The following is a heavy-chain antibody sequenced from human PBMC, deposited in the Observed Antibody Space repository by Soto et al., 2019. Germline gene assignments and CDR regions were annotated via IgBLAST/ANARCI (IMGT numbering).Heavy chain of an antibody. CDR3: AGDVADVDLWDAFDV. J-gene: IGHJ3*01. Sequence: SVKVSCVAPGDTLTLSRISWVGQAPGPGLEWMGGIVPIFSTTNLALKIEYRVTITEHALTTTAYTEIPGLTSEDTAVYYCAGDVADVDLWDAFDVWGHGTTVTV. D-gene: IGHD1-26*01. CDR1: GDTLTLSR. V-gene: IGHV1-69*13. CDR2: IVPIFSTT.